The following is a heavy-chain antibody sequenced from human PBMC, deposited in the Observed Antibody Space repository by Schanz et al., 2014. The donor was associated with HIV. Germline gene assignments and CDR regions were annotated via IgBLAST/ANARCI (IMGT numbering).Heavy chain of an antibody. CDR3: ARGERTVHDAFDI. CDR1: GGTFRSFA. D-gene: IGHD4-17*01. J-gene: IGHJ3*02. V-gene: IGHV1-18*01. Sequence: QVQLVQSGTEVKKPGSSVKVSCKPSGGTFRSFAISWVRQAPGQGLEWMGWISAYNGNTNYAQKVQGRVTMTTDTSTSTAYMELRSLTSDDTAVYYCARGERTVHDAFDIWGQGTMVTVSS. CDR2: ISAYNGNT.